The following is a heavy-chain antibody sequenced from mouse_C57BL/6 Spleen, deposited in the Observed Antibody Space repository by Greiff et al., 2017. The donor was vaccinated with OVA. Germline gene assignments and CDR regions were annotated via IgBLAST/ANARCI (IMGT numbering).Heavy chain of an antibody. Sequence: EVNLVESGEGLVKPGGSLKLSCAASGFTFSSYAMSWVRQTPEKRLEWVAYISSGGDYIYYADTVKGRFTISRDNARNTLYLQMSSLKSEDTAMYYCTRDGYGSSPAFFDVWGTGTTVTVSS. J-gene: IGHJ1*03. D-gene: IGHD1-1*01. CDR3: TRDGYGSSPAFFDV. V-gene: IGHV5-9-1*02. CDR1: GFTFSSYA. CDR2: ISSGGDYI.